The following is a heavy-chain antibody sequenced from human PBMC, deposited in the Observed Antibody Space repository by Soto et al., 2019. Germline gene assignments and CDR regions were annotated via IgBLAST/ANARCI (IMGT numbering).Heavy chain of an antibody. D-gene: IGHD3-22*01. CDR3: AFLYYYDSSGYYH. CDR2: IYYSGST. Sequence: SETLSLTCTVSGGSVSSGSYYWSWIRQPPGKGLEWIGYIYYSGSTNYNPSLKSRVTISVDTSKNQFSLKLSSVTAADTAVYYCAFLYYYDSSGYYHWGQGTLVTVSS. V-gene: IGHV4-61*01. J-gene: IGHJ5*02. CDR1: GGSVSSGSYY.